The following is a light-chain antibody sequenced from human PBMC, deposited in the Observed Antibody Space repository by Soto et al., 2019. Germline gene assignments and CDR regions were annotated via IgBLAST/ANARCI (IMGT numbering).Light chain of an antibody. Sequence: QSVLTQPPSVSGAPGQRVTISCTGSTSNIGSNYDVHWYQQIPGTAPKLLIYRNDQRPSGVPDRFSGSKSGTSASLAISGLRSEDEADYYCAAWDDSLSGLVFGTGTQLTVL. J-gene: IGLJ7*01. V-gene: IGLV1-47*01. CDR1: TSNIGSNY. CDR2: RND. CDR3: AAWDDSLSGLV.